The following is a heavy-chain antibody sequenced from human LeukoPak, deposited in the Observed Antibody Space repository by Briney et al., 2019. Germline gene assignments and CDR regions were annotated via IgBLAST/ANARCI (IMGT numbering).Heavy chain of an antibody. CDR2: IYTSGST. Sequence: SETLSLTCTVSGGSISSYYWSWIRQPPGKGLEWIGRIYTSGSTNYNPSLKSRVTISVDTSKNQFSLKLSSVTAADTAVYYCARDSVRYFDWLPEAFDIWGQGTMVTVSS. D-gene: IGHD3-9*01. CDR3: ARDSVRYFDWLPEAFDI. J-gene: IGHJ3*02. V-gene: IGHV4-4*08. CDR1: GGSISSYY.